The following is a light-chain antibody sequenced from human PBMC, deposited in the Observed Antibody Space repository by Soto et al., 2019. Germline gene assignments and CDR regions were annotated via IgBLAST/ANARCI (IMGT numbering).Light chain of an antibody. CDR3: QQRSNWPPWT. J-gene: IGKJ1*01. Sequence: DIVLTQSPATLSLSPGERATLTCRASQSVSSFLAWYQQKPGQAPRLLIYGASIRATGIPARFSGSGSGTDFTLTISSLEPEDFPVYYCQQRSNWPPWTFGQGTKVEIK. V-gene: IGKV3-11*01. CDR1: QSVSSF. CDR2: GAS.